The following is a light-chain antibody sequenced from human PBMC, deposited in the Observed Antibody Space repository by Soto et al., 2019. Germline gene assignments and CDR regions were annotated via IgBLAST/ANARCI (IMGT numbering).Light chain of an antibody. CDR1: ASDVGGYDY. J-gene: IGLJ3*02. CDR2: DVS. CDR3: NSYTSSSTLV. Sequence: QSALTQPASVSGSPGQSITISCTGTASDVGGYDYVSWYQQHPGRAPKLMIYDVSRRPSGVSNRFSGSKSGNTASLTISGLQAEDEAHYYCNSYTSSSTLVFGGGTKLTVL. V-gene: IGLV2-14*01.